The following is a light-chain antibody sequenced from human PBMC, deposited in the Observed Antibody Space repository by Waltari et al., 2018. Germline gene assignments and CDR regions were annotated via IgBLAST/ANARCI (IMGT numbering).Light chain of an antibody. J-gene: IGKJ2*02. Sequence: VLTQSPDTLSLSPGERATLSCRASHTIRNINLAWYQQKPAQPPRLLNYDVSCRATGIPGRFSGSGSGTDFTLAISRLEPEDFAVEYCQHYDNSPRMCTFGQGTKLEIK. CDR3: QHYDNSPRMCT. CDR1: HTIRNIN. V-gene: IGKV3-20*01. CDR2: DVS.